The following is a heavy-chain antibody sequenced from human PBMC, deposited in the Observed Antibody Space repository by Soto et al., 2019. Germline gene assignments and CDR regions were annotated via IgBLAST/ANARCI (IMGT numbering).Heavy chain of an antibody. J-gene: IGHJ4*02. CDR1: GASVSSGSCY. CDR3: ASVLLLGYCSSSSCRDY. Sequence: PSETLSLTCTVSGASVSSGSCYWSWIRQPPGKGLEWIGYVYYTGSTNYNPSLKSRVTISVDTSKNQFSLNLSSVTAADTAVYYCASVLLLGYCSSSSCRDYWGQGTLVTVSS. D-gene: IGHD2-2*01. CDR2: VYYTGST. V-gene: IGHV4-61*01.